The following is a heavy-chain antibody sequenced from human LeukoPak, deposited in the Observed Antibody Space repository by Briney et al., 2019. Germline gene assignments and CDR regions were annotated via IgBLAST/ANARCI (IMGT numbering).Heavy chain of an antibody. Sequence: ASVKVSCKASGGTFSSYAISWVRQAPGQGLEWMGRIIPILGIANYAQKFQGRVTITADKPTSTAYMELSSLRSEDTAVYYCARDLFFDSSGYDYWGQGTLVTASS. D-gene: IGHD3-22*01. CDR3: ARDLFFDSSGYDY. V-gene: IGHV1-69*04. CDR1: GGTFSSYA. CDR2: IIPILGIA. J-gene: IGHJ4*02.